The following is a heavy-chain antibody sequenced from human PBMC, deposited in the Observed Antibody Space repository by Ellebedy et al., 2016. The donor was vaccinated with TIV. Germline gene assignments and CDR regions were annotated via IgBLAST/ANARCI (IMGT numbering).Heavy chain of an antibody. J-gene: IGHJ4*02. CDR2: ISGSASIT. D-gene: IGHD3-10*01. CDR1: GLTFSSFA. V-gene: IGHV3-23*01. Sequence: GESLKISCEVSGLTFSSFAMSWLRHAPGKGLEWVSFISGSASITYYADSVKGRFTISRDNSKNTLYLQMNSLRVEDTAVYYCAKQSGCFDYWGQGTLVTVSS. CDR3: AKQSGCFDY.